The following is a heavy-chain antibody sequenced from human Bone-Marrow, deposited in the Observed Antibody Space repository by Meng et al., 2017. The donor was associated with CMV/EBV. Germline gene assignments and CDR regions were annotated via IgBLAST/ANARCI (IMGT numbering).Heavy chain of an antibody. J-gene: IGHJ6*02. CDR2: IYSGGSST. V-gene: IGHV3-23*03. Sequence: GESLKISCAASGFTFSSYAMSWVRQAPGKGLEWVSVIYSGGSSTYYADSVKGRFTISRDNSKNTLYLQMNSLRAEDTAVYYCARDRYYGVRGSMDVWGQGTTVTVSS. CDR1: GFTFSSYA. CDR3: ARDRYYGVRGSMDV. D-gene: IGHD4-17*01.